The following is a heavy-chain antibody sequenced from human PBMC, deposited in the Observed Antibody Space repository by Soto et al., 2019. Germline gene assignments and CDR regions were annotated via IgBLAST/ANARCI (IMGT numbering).Heavy chain of an antibody. CDR1: GGSFSAYY. Sequence: SETLSLTCAVYGGSFSAYYWSWIRQPPGKGLEWIGEINHSGGTSYNPSLKSRVTISVDTSKSQFSLKLTSVTAADRAVYYCARGSVDTLDSSGFYEYWGHGTPVTVAS. D-gene: IGHD3-22*01. J-gene: IGHJ4*01. V-gene: IGHV4-34*01. CDR2: INHSGGT. CDR3: ARGSVDTLDSSGFYEY.